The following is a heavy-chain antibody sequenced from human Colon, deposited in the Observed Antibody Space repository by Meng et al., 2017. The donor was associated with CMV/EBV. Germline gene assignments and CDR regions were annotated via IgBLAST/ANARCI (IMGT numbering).Heavy chain of an antibody. CDR2: IGSDGSVK. Sequence: GGSLRLSCAASGLTFNGYGLHWVRQAPGKGLDWVAFIGSDGSVKRYADSVKGRVTISRDNSKNTLWLQMHSPRPEDTALYYCAREGYSNFDYWGQGTLVTVSS. J-gene: IGHJ4*02. CDR1: GLTFNGYG. CDR3: AREGYSNFDY. V-gene: IGHV3-30*02. D-gene: IGHD4-11*01.